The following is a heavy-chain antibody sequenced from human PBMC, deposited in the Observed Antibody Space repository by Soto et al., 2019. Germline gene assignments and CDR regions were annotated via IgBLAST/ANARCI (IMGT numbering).Heavy chain of an antibody. D-gene: IGHD5-12*01. CDR2: VRGNGDPP. Sequence: PGGSLRLFCSASGFTYSSDAMHWVCQAPGKGLQYVSGVRGNGDPPYYADSVKGRFTISRDNSNNTLYLQMSSLSADDRAVYYCVKSRGGNNFGCFDWGQGALVTVS. CDR1: GFTYSSDA. CDR3: VKSRGGNNFGCFD. V-gene: IGHV3-64D*06. J-gene: IGHJ4*02.